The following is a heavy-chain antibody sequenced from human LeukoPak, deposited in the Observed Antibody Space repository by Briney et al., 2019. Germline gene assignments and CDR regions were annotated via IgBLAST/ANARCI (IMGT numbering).Heavy chain of an antibody. CDR2: IWYDGGNK. J-gene: IGHJ4*02. D-gene: IGHD3-22*01. Sequence: PGRSLRLSCAASGFTFSSYGMHWVRQAPGKGLEWVAVIWYDGGNKYYADSVKGRFTISRDNSKNTLYLQMNSLRAEDTAVYYCARALSNYYDSSGPFDYWGQGTLVTVSS. CDR3: ARALSNYYDSSGPFDY. V-gene: IGHV3-33*01. CDR1: GFTFSSYG.